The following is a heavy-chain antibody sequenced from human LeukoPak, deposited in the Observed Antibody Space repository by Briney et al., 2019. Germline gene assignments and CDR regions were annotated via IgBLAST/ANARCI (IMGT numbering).Heavy chain of an antibody. Sequence: SGGSLRLSCAASGFTFSRYEMNWVRQASGKGVEWVSYISSSGTTIYYADSVKGRFTISRDNAQNSLFLQMNSLRAEDTAVYYCARDLGPYDILTGYYPIDTWGQGTLVTVSS. D-gene: IGHD3-9*01. V-gene: IGHV3-48*03. CDR1: GFTFSRYE. J-gene: IGHJ5*02. CDR2: ISSSGTTI. CDR3: ARDLGPYDILTGYYPIDT.